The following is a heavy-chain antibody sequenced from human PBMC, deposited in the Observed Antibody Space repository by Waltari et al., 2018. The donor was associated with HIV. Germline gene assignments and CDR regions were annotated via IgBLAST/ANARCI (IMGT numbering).Heavy chain of an antibody. Sequence: QLQLQESGPGLVKPSETLSLTCTVSGGSLSSSSYSWGWVRQPPGKGLEWIGSIYYSGSTYYNPSLKSRVTISVDTSKNQFSLKLSSVTAADTAVYYCARLGDSSGWYDGSDYWGQGTLVTVSS. CDR2: IYYSGST. CDR3: ARLGDSSGWYDGSDY. V-gene: IGHV4-39*01. D-gene: IGHD6-19*01. CDR1: GGSLSSSSYS. J-gene: IGHJ4*02.